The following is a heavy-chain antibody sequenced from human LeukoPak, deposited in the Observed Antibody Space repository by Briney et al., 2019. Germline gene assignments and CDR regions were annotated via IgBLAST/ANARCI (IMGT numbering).Heavy chain of an antibody. CDR3: ARDPRTVRI. CDR1: GFTFSDYY. V-gene: IGHV3-11*04. J-gene: IGHJ4*02. D-gene: IGHD1-1*01. Sequence: GGSLTLSCAASGFTFSDYYMSWLRQAPGKAGEGVSYVSSGSSTIYYADSVRGRFTISRDNPKNLLYLQMDSLRVEDTAIYYFARDPRTVRIWGQGPLVTVSS. CDR2: VSSGSSTI.